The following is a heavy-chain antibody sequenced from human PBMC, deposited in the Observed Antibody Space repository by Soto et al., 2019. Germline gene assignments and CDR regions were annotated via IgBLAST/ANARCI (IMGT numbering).Heavy chain of an antibody. CDR1: GYTFTGFY. Sequence: ASVKVSCKASGYTFTGFYMHWVRQAPGQGREWMGWINPNSGGTNYAQKFQGRVTMTRDTSISTAYMELSRLRSDDTAVYYCARGYYSNYRAPNYYYCGMDVWGQGTTVTVSS. CDR3: ARGYYSNYRAPNYYYCGMDV. CDR2: INPNSGGT. D-gene: IGHD4-4*01. V-gene: IGHV1-2*02. J-gene: IGHJ6*02.